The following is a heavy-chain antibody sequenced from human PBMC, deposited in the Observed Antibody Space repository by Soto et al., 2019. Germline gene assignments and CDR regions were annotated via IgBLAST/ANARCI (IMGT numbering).Heavy chain of an antibody. Sequence: QVQLQESGPGLVKPSETLSLTCTVSGGSISSYYWSWIRQPPGKGLEWIGSIYYSGTTEYNPSLNSRVTLSVDTSKNQFSLKLSSVTAADTAVYYCARVRYSDTSGFDYNYFDYWGQGTLVTVSS. J-gene: IGHJ4*02. CDR1: GGSISSYY. CDR3: ARVRYSDTSGFDYNYFDY. V-gene: IGHV4-59*01. CDR2: IYYSGTT. D-gene: IGHD3-22*01.